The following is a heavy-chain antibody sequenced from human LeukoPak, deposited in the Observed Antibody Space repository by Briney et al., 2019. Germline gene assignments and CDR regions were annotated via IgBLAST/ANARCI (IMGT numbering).Heavy chain of an antibody. CDR1: GFTFSSSA. CDR2: ISGSGSGGST. V-gene: IGHV3-23*01. CDR3: AKSCYNCFDY. Sequence: EGSLRLSCAASGFTFSSSAMSWVRQAPGKGLEWVSNISGSGSGGSTSYADSVKGSFTISRDNSKNPLYLQMNSLRAEDTAVYYCAKSCYNCFDYEGQGTLVTVSS. D-gene: IGHD2-15*01. J-gene: IGHJ4*02.